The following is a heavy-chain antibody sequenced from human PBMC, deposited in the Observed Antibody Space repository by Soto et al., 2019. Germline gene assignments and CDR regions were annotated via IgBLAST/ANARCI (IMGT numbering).Heavy chain of an antibody. J-gene: IGHJ4*02. D-gene: IGHD3-22*01. CDR1: GFTFSSYS. CDR3: ATXXXXXXSSGYYYC. Sequence: EVQLVESGGGLVKPGGSLRLSCAASGFTFSSYSMNWVRQAPGKGLEWVSSISSSSSDIYYADSVKGRFTISRDNAKTSXXLQMXXXXXXXTXVYYXATXXXXXXSSGYYYCWGQGTLVTVSS. CDR2: ISSSSSDI. V-gene: IGHV3-21*01.